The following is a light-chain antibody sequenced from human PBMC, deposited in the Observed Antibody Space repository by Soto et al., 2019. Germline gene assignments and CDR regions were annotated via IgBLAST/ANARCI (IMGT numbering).Light chain of an antibody. V-gene: IGKV1-5*03. J-gene: IGKJ1*01. Sequence: DIQMTQAPSTLSASVGDRVTITCRASQSISTWLAWFQQKAGKAPKLLIYKASSLESGVPSRFSGSGSGTEFTLTISSLQPADFATYYCQQYDTFPWTFGQGTTGDIK. CDR3: QQYDTFPWT. CDR1: QSISTW. CDR2: KAS.